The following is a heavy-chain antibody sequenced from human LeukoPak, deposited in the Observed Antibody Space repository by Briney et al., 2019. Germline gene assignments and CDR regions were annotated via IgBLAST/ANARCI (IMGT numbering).Heavy chain of an antibody. CDR3: ARDPRGYSYGVDY. CDR1: GFTFSDYY. CDR2: ISSSGSTI. Sequence: GGSLRLSCAASGFTFSDYYMSWIRQAPGKGLEWVSYISSSGSTIYYADSAKGRFTISRDDAKNSLYLQMNSLRAEDTAVYYCARDPRGYSYGVDYWGQGTLVTVSS. D-gene: IGHD5-18*01. J-gene: IGHJ4*02. V-gene: IGHV3-11*04.